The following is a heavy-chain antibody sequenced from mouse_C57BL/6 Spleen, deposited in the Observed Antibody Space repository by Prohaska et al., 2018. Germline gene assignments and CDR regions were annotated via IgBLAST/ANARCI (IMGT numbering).Heavy chain of an antibody. J-gene: IGHJ1*03. CDR3: ARRVYGSSYWYFDV. CDR2: IYHGIGST. Sequence: QVQLQQPGAELVKPGASVKMSCQASGYTFTSYWITWVKPRPGKGLEGSGCIYHGIGSTNENEKFKSKATLTVDTSSSTAYMQLSSRTSEDSAVYYCARRVYGSSYWYFDVWGTGTTVTVSS. V-gene: IGHV1-55*01. CDR1: GYTFTSYW. D-gene: IGHD1-1*01.